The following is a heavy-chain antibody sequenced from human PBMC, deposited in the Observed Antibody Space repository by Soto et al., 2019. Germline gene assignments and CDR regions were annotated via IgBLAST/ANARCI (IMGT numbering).Heavy chain of an antibody. J-gene: IGHJ5*02. CDR1: GDHVSRNSAA. CDR2: TYYRSKWYN. V-gene: IGHV6-1*01. CDR3: ARGYSSSWGNWFDP. Sequence: SQTLSLTCAISGDHVSRNSAAWNWIRQSPSRGLEWLGRTYYRSKWYNDYAVSVKSRITINPDTSKNQFSLQLNSVTPEDTAVYYCARGYSSSWGNWFDPWGQGTLVTVSS. D-gene: IGHD6-13*01.